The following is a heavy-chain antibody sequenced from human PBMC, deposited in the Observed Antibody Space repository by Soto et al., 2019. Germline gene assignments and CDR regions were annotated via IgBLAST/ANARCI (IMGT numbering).Heavy chain of an antibody. D-gene: IGHD3-3*01. V-gene: IGHV4-4*07. J-gene: IGHJ5*02. Sequence: QVHLQESGPGLVKPSETLSLTCSVSGGTISGYYWTWILQPAGKGLEWIGRIYSSGNTKYNPSLQSRVTMSLDTSNNQFSLRLTSFTAADTAVYYCARGQRFSDWFDPWCQGTLVNVAS. CDR3: ARGQRFSDWFDP. CDR2: IYSSGNT. CDR1: GGTISGYY.